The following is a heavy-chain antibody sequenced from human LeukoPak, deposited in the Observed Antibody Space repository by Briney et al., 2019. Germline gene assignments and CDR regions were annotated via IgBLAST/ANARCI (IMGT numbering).Heavy chain of an antibody. CDR3: ARNSSGWSFDL. CDR2: IYQSGST. J-gene: IGHJ2*01. Sequence: SSETLSLTCTVSGGSISGSSHYWGWIRQPPGKGLEWIGSIYQSGSTHYNFYLRSRVTISVDTSKNQFSLKLSSVTAADTSVYYCARNSSGWSFDLWGRGTLVTVS. D-gene: IGHD6-19*01. CDR1: GGSISGSSHY. V-gene: IGHV4-39*01.